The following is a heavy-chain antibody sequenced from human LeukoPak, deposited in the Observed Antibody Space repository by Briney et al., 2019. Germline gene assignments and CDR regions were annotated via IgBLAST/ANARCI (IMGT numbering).Heavy chain of an antibody. Sequence: ASVKVSCKASGYTFTYYYMHWVRQAPGQGLEWMGWINPNSGVTNYAQNLQGRVTMTSDTSSGTAYTELTRLRSDDTAVYYCAREGYCSGTTCSPLVYWGQGSLVTVPS. CDR2: INPNSGVT. J-gene: IGHJ4*02. V-gene: IGHV1-2*02. CDR1: GYTFTYYY. CDR3: AREGYCSGTTCSPLVY. D-gene: IGHD2-2*01.